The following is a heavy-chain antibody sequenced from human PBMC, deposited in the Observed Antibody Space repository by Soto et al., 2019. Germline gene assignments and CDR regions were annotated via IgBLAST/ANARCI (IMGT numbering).Heavy chain of an antibody. Sequence: GGSLRFSCAASGFTFSSYAMHWVRQAPGKGLEWVAVISYDGSNKYYADSVKGRFTISRDNSKNTLYLQMNSLRAEDTAVYYCARDPVGSSWRPFDYWGQGTLVTVSS. J-gene: IGHJ4*02. CDR2: ISYDGSNK. V-gene: IGHV3-30-3*01. CDR3: ARDPVGSSWRPFDY. D-gene: IGHD6-13*01. CDR1: GFTFSSYA.